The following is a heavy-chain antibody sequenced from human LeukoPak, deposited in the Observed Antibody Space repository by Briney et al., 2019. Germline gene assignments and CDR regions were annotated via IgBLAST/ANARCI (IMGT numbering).Heavy chain of an antibody. CDR2: IIPIFGTA. J-gene: IGHJ4*02. CDR1: GGTFSSYA. CDR3: ARDLLGAHLGYCSSTSCYTLDY. Sequence: SVKVSCKASGGTFSSYAISWVRQAPGQGLEWMGGIIPIFGTANYAQKFQGRVTITADESTSTAYMELSSLRSEDTAVYYCARDLLGAHLGYCSSTSCYTLDYWDQGTLVTVSS. V-gene: IGHV1-69*13. D-gene: IGHD2-2*02.